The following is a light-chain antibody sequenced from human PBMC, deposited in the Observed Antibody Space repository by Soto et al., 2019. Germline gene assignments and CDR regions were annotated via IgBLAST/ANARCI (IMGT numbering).Light chain of an antibody. CDR3: QHYNNWPPWT. CDR2: GAS. Sequence: EIVMTQYPATLSVSPGERATLSCRASQSVSNHLAWYQQKTGHAPRLLTYGASTMSTGISARFSGRGSGTEFTLTISSLQSEDCAVYYCQHYNNWPPWTFGQGTKVEIK. CDR1: QSVSNH. J-gene: IGKJ1*01. V-gene: IGKV3-15*01.